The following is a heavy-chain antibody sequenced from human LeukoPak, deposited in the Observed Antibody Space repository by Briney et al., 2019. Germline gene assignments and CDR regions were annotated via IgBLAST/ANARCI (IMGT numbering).Heavy chain of an antibody. CDR1: GFTFTSYG. D-gene: IGHD3-10*01. J-gene: IGHJ4*02. CDR3: ASDFYARSGSYSSSADY. CDR2: ISYDGSNK. V-gene: IGHV3-30*19. Sequence: PGRSLRLSYAAAGFTFTSYGMDWVRQDPGKGLEWVAVISYDGSNKYYADSVKGRFTISRNNTKNTLYLQMNSLRAEDTAVYYCASDFYARSGSYSSSADYWGQGTLVTVSS.